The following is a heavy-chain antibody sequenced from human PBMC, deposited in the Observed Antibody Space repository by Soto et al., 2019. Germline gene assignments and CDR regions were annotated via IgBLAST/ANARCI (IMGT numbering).Heavy chain of an antibody. D-gene: IGHD6-6*01. CDR3: ANPPSSSSGMDV. Sequence: EVQLLESGGGLVQPGGSLRLSCAASGFTFSSYAMSWVRQAPGKGLEWVSAISGSGGSTYYADSVKGRFTISRDNSKNTLYLQMNSLRAEDTAVYYCANPPSSSSGMDVWGQGTKVTVSS. CDR2: ISGSGGST. V-gene: IGHV3-23*01. CDR1: GFTFSSYA. J-gene: IGHJ6*02.